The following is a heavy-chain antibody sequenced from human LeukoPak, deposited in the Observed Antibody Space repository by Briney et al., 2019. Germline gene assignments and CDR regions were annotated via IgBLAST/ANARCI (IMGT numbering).Heavy chain of an antibody. J-gene: IGHJ6*03. D-gene: IGHD6-13*01. CDR3: ARGYSSSWYVPIGYYYYMDV. CDR2: IYTSGST. Sequence: ASQTLSLTCTVSGGSISSGSYYWSWIRQPAGKGLEWIGRIYTSGSTNYNPSLKSRVTMSVDTSKNQFSLKLSSVTAADTAVYYCARGYSSSWYVPIGYYYYMDVWGKGTTVTISS. CDR1: GGSISSGSYY. V-gene: IGHV4-61*02.